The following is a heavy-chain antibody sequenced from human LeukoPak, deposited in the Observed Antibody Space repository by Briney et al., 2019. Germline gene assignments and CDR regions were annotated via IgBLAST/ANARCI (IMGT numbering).Heavy chain of an antibody. CDR1: GGSISSSNW. CDR3: ARQDFGSGILPGY. D-gene: IGHD3-10*01. J-gene: IGHJ4*02. V-gene: IGHV4-4*02. CDR2: IYHSGST. Sequence: SGTLSLTCAVSGGSISSSNWWSWVRQPPGKGLEWIGEIYHSGSTYYNPSLKSRVTISIDTSKSHFSLKLSSVTAADMAVYYCARQDFGSGILPGYWGQGTLVTVSS.